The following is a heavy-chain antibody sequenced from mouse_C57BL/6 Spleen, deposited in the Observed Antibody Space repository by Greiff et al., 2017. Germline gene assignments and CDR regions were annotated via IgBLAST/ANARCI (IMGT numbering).Heavy chain of an antibody. CDR2: INPSSGYT. CDR1: GYTFTSYW. CDR3: ARRRGYDYDGDGRRDYAMDY. D-gene: IGHD2-4*01. Sequence: QVQLQQSGAELAKPGASVKLSCKASGYTFTSYWMHWVKQRPGQGLEWIGYINPSSGYTKYNQKFKDKATLTADKSSSTAYMQLSSLTYEDSAVYYCARRRGYDYDGDGRRDYAMDYWGQGTSVTVSS. V-gene: IGHV1-7*01. J-gene: IGHJ4*01.